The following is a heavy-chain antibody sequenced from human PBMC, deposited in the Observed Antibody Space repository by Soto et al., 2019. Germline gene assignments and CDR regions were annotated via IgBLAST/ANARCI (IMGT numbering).Heavy chain of an antibody. CDR2: ISYDGSNK. D-gene: IGHD5-12*01. Sequence: GGSLRLSCAASGFTFSSYGMHWVRQAPGKGLEWVAVISYDGSNKYYADSVKGRFTISRDNSKNTLYLQMNSLRAEDTAVYYCAKDLDREMATINGGYYYGMDVWGQGTTVTVSS. V-gene: IGHV3-30*18. CDR3: AKDLDREMATINGGYYYGMDV. J-gene: IGHJ6*02. CDR1: GFTFSSYG.